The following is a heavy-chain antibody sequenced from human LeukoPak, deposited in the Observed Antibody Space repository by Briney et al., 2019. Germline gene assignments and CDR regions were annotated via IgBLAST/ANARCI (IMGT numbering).Heavy chain of an antibody. Sequence: SETLSLTCTVSGGSISSYYWSWIRQPPGKGLEWIGYIYYSASTNYNPSLKSRVTISVDTSKNQFSLKLSSVTAADTAVYYCARGGFGELSGYWGQGTLVTVSS. CDR1: GGSISSYY. D-gene: IGHD3-10*01. CDR3: ARGGFGELSGY. J-gene: IGHJ4*02. V-gene: IGHV4-59*01. CDR2: IYYSAST.